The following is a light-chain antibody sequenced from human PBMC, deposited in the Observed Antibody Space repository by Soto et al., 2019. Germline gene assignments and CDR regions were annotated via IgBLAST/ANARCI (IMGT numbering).Light chain of an antibody. J-gene: IGKJ1*01. CDR3: QQYGVSPWT. V-gene: IGKV3-20*01. Sequence: DIVLTQSPGNLSLSPGERATLSCRTSQSVSSHHLAWYQQKPGQAPRLLIHGASIRFTGIPDRFSGSGSGTEFALTISRPEPEDFAVYYCQQYGVSPWTFGQGTKVEV. CDR1: QSVSSHH. CDR2: GAS.